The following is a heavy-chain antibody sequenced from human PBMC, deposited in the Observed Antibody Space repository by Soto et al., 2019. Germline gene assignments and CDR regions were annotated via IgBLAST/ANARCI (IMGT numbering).Heavy chain of an antibody. CDR1: GYTFTSYD. Sequence: ASVVSCKASGYTFTSYDINWVRQATGQGLEWMGWMNPNSGNTGYAQKFQGRVTMTRNTSISTAYMELSSLRSEDTAVYYCARYCISTSCYPRWYYYGMDVWG. V-gene: IGHV1-8*01. D-gene: IGHD2-2*01. J-gene: IGHJ6*02. CDR2: MNPNSGNT. CDR3: ARYCISTSCYPRWYYYGMDV.